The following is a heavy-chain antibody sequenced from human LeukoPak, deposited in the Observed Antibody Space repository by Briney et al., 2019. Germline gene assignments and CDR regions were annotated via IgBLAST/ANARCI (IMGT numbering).Heavy chain of an antibody. J-gene: IGHJ6*03. CDR1: GYTFTRYD. Sequence: VASVKVSCKASGYTFTRYDINWVRQAPGQGLEWRGWMNPNSGNTGYAQRFQGRVTMTRNTSISTAYMELSSLGSEDTAMYYCARALHSSGTYYYYYYMDVWGKGTTVTISS. D-gene: IGHD6-19*01. CDR3: ARALHSSGTYYYYYYMDV. V-gene: IGHV1-8*01. CDR2: MNPNSGNT.